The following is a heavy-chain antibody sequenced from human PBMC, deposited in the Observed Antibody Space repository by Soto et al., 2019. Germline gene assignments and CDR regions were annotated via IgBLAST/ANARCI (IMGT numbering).Heavy chain of an antibody. CDR1: GFTFSSYA. V-gene: IGHV3-30-3*01. CDR2: ISYDGSNK. Sequence: GGSLRLSCAASGFTFSSYAMHWVRQAPGKGLEWVAVISYDGSNKYYADSVKGRFTISRDNSKNTLYLQMNSLRAEDTAVYYCARAVVTLDYWGQGPLVTVYS. J-gene: IGHJ4*02. CDR3: ARAVVTLDY. D-gene: IGHD2-15*01.